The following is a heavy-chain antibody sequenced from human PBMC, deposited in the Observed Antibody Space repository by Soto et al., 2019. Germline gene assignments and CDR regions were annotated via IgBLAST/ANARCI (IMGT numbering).Heavy chain of an antibody. CDR3: ARDDSAGRSTST. CDR1: GVGFSTYG. D-gene: IGHD2-2*01. V-gene: IGHV3-21*01. CDR2: IDRSGRNV. J-gene: IGHJ5*02. Sequence: EVQLMESGGGLVKPGGSLRLSCAASGVGFSTYGMNWLRQTPGKGPEWVSSIDRSGRNVYYADSAEGRFTTARENAKNSLSLQLNSLRVEDTALYFCARDDSAGRSTSTWGQGTLVTVSS.